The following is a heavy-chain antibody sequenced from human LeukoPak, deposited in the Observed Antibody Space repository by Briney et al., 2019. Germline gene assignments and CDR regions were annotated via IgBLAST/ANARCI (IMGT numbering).Heavy chain of an antibody. D-gene: IGHD2-2*02. Sequence: ASVKVSCKASGYTFTSYDINWVRQATGQGLEWMGWMNPNSGNTGCAQKFQGRVTITRNTSISTAYMELSSLRSEDTAVYYCARVYCSSTSCYTDPNWFDPWGQGTLVTVSS. CDR1: GYTFTSYD. J-gene: IGHJ5*02. CDR2: MNPNSGNT. V-gene: IGHV1-8*03. CDR3: ARVYCSSTSCYTDPNWFDP.